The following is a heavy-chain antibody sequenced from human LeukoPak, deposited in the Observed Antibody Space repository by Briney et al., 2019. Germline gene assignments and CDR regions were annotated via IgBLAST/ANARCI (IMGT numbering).Heavy chain of an antibody. CDR2: INWNGGRT. V-gene: IGHV3-20*04. J-gene: IGHJ4*02. D-gene: IGHD3-10*01. CDR3: ARGYGSGSYLY. Sequence: GGSRRLSCAASGFTFDDYGMSWVRKAPGKGLEWGSGINWNGGRTGYADSVKGRFTLSRDNAKNSLDLQMNSLRAEDTALYYCARGYGSGSYLYWGEGTLVSVSS. CDR1: GFTFDDYG.